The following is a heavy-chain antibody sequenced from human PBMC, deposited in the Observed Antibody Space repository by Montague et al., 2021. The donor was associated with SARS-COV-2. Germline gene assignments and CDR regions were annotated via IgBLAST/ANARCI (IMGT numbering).Heavy chain of an antibody. V-gene: IGHV4-59*07. D-gene: IGHD3-10*01. CDR1: GGSISGYY. CDR2: ISYRGNT. CDR3: GRTPGRGGMDV. J-gene: IGHJ6*02. Sequence: SDTLSLTCTVSGGSISGYYWSWIRQAAGKELEWIAYISYRGNTNXNPSLKSRVTISLEESKSQFSLKLSSVTAADTAVYFCGRTPGRGGMDVWGQGTTVTVS.